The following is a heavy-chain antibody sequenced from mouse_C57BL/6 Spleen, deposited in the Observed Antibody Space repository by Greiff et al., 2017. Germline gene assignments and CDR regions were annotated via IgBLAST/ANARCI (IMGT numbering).Heavy chain of an antibody. D-gene: IGHD1-1*01. V-gene: IGHV14-4*01. CDR2: IDPENGDT. CDR1: GFNIKDDY. CDR3: TLGSSYAWYFDV. J-gene: IGHJ1*03. Sequence: EVQLQQSGAELVRPGASVTLSCTASGFNIKDDYMHWVKQRPEQGLEWIGWIDPENGDTEYASKFQGKATITADTSSNTAYLQRSSLTSEDTAVYYCTLGSSYAWYFDVWGTGTTVTVSS.